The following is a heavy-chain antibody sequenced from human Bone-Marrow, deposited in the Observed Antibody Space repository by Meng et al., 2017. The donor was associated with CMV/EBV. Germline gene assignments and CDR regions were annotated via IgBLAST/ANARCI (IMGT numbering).Heavy chain of an antibody. V-gene: IGHV3-33*06. CDR1: GFTFSSYG. CDR3: AKDYSGYFDWLFFG. J-gene: IGHJ4*02. Sequence: GGSLRLSCAASGFTFSSYGMHWVRQAPGKGLEWVAVIWYDGSNKYYADSVKGRFTISRDNSKNTLYLQMNSLRAEDTAVYYCAKDYSGYFDWLFFGWGQGTLVTVSS. D-gene: IGHD3-9*01. CDR2: IWYDGSNK.